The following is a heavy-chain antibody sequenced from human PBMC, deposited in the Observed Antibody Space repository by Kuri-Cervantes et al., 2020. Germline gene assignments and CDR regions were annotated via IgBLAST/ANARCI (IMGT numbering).Heavy chain of an antibody. V-gene: IGHV3-48*03. J-gene: IGHJ4*02. Sequence: GGSLRLSCAASGFTFSSYEMNWVRQAPGKGLEWVSYISSSGSTIYYADSVKGRFTISRDNAKNSLCLQMNSLRAEDTAVYYCARGTAIFGVVIIPFDYWGQGTLVTVSS. CDR3: ARGTAIFGVVIIPFDY. D-gene: IGHD3-3*01. CDR1: GFTFSSYE. CDR2: ISSSGSTI.